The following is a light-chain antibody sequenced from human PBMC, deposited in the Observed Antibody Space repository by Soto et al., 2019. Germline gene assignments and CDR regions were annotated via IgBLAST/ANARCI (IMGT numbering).Light chain of an antibody. CDR2: KAS. CDR1: QSISPW. CDR3: QQYKTYSRT. V-gene: IGKV1-5*03. J-gene: IGKJ2*01. Sequence: DIQMTQSPSTLSASVGVRVTITCRASQSISPWLAWYQQKPGKAPKILIYKASSLESGVPSRFSGSDSGTEFTLTIRSLQPDDFATYYCQQYKTYSRTFGQGTKLEIK.